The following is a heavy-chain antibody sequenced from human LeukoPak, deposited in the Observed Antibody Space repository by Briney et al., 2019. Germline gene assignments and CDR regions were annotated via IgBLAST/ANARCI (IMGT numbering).Heavy chain of an antibody. CDR2: IYPRDGST. J-gene: IGHJ4*02. Sequence: ASVKVSCRASGYTFTSYYIHWVRQAPGQGLEWMGMIYPRDGSTSYAQKFQGRVTVTRDTSTSTVHMELSGLRSEDTAVYYCARDQEGFDYWGQGTLVTVSS. CDR1: GYTFTSYY. V-gene: IGHV1-46*01. CDR3: ARDQEGFDY.